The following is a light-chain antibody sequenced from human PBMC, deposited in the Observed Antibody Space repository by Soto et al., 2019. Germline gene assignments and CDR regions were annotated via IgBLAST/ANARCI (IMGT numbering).Light chain of an antibody. CDR2: RAS. J-gene: IGKJ2*01. V-gene: IGKV3-15*01. Sequence: TKSAATLSVSPGERATLSCRASQNVGGSVAWYQQKPGQAPRLLIYRASTRATGIPARFSGSGSGTEFTLTISSLQSEDFAIYYCQQSRTLAQGTKVDIK. CDR3: QQSRT. CDR1: QNVGGS.